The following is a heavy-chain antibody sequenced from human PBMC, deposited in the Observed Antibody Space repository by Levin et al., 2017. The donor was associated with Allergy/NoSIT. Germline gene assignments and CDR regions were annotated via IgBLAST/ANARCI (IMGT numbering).Heavy chain of an antibody. Sequence: GESLKISCAASGFTFSSYDMHWVRQATGKGLEWVSAIGTAGDTYYPGSVKGRFTISRENAKNSLYLQMNSLRAGDTAVYYCARGSDGDSSGYSFDYWGQGTLVTVSS. D-gene: IGHD3-22*01. V-gene: IGHV3-13*04. CDR1: GFTFSSYD. CDR3: ARGSDGDSSGYSFDY. J-gene: IGHJ4*02. CDR2: IGTAGDT.